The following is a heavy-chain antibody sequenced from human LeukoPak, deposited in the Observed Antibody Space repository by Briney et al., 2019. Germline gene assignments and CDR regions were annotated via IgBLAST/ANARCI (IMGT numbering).Heavy chain of an antibody. Sequence: SETLSLTCTVSGGSVSSYYWSWIRQPPGKGLEWIGYIYYSGSTNYNPSLKSRVTISVDTSKNQFSLKLSSVTAADTAVYYCARGVAAVDYWGQGTLVTVSS. CDR2: IYYSGST. CDR1: GGSVSSYY. CDR3: ARGVAAVDY. D-gene: IGHD6-13*01. V-gene: IGHV4-59*02. J-gene: IGHJ4*02.